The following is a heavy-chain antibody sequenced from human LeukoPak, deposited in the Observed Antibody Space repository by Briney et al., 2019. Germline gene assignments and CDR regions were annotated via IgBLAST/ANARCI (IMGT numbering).Heavy chain of an antibody. Sequence: GGSLRLSCEASGFTFSSYAMAWVRQAPGKGLEWVSSITIGGGRTYYADSVKGRFTISRDNSKNTLYLQMNSLRAEDTAVYYCAKEGFDSWGQGTLVTVSS. J-gene: IGHJ4*02. CDR3: AKEGFDS. V-gene: IGHV3-23*01. CDR1: GFTFSSYA. CDR2: ITIGGGRT.